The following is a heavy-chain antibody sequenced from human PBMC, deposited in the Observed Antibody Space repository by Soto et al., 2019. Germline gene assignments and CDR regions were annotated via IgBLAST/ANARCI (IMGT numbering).Heavy chain of an antibody. J-gene: IGHJ4*02. CDR3: ARNFWRAPSSFDF. CDR2: TYYRSKWNN. V-gene: IGHV6-1*01. D-gene: IGHD3-10*01. Sequence: SPTLSLTEVSSRNNVATNSAGWNWIRQSPSRGLEWLGRTYYRSKWNNDYAASVKGRINVNPDTSKNQFSLHLNSVTPEDTGVYFCARNFWRAPSSFDFWGQGILVTV. CDR1: RNNVATNSAG.